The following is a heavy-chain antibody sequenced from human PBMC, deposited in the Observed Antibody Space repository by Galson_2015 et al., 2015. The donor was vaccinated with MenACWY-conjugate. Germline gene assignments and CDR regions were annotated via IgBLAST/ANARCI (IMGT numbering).Heavy chain of an antibody. CDR1: GFTFRDYY. D-gene: IGHD3-3*01. J-gene: IGHJ5*02. Sequence: SLRLSCAASGFTFRDYYMSWFRQAPGKGLEWVSYISISSNYTIYADSVKGRFTISRDNAKNSLYLQMDSLRAEDTAVYYCARASLDFWSGYWPDPWGQGTLVTVSS. CDR3: ARASLDFWSGYWPDP. V-gene: IGHV3-11*06. CDR2: ISISSNYT.